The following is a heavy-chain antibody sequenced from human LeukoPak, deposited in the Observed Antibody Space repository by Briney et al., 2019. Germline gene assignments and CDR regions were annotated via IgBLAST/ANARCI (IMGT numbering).Heavy chain of an antibody. D-gene: IGHD3-22*01. CDR2: TYFKSMWYN. Sequence: SQTLSLTCVISGDDISRSTSAWYWIRQSPSRGVEWLGRTYFKSMWYNDYAVSVKSRVSINPDTSKNQFSLHLNSLTPEDTAVYYCAGAAYFYDDSNFPRTFDYWGQGTPVTVSS. V-gene: IGHV6-1*01. J-gene: IGHJ4*02. CDR3: AGAAYFYDDSNFPRTFDY. CDR1: GDDISRSTSA.